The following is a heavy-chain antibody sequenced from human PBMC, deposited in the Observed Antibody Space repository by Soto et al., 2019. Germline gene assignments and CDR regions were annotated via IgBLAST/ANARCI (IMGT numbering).Heavy chain of an antibody. V-gene: IGHV5-51*01. Sequence: PGESLKISCKGSGYSFTSYWIGWVRQMPGKGLEWMGIIYPGDSDTRYSPSFQGQVTISADKSISTAYLQWSSLKASDTAMYYCARHPIPESNWNHKEGNWFDPWGQGTLVTVSS. CDR3: ARHPIPESNWNHKEGNWFDP. CDR2: IYPGDSDT. J-gene: IGHJ5*02. CDR1: GYSFTSYW. D-gene: IGHD1-1*01.